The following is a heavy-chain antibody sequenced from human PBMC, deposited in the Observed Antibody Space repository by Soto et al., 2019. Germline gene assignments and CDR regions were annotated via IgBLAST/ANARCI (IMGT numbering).Heavy chain of an antibody. V-gene: IGHV1-69*13. D-gene: IGHD3-9*01. J-gene: IGHJ6*01. Sequence: SGKVSCKASGGAFSSYAISLVRQAPGQGLEWMGGIIPIFGTANYAQKFQGRVTITADESTSTAYMELSSLRSEDTAVYYCARDSQADILTGYPFYYYGMDVWGQGTTVTVSS. CDR1: GGAFSSYA. CDR3: ARDSQADILTGYPFYYYGMDV. CDR2: IIPIFGTA.